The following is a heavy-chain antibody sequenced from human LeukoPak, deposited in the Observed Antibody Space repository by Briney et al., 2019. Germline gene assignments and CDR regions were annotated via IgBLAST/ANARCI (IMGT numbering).Heavy chain of an antibody. Sequence: SETLSLTCAVYGGSFSGYYWCWIRQPPATGLEWIGEINNSGSTNYNPSLKSRVTISVDTSKNQFFLKLSSVTAADTAVYYCARVKGRVRYFDWLPRDNWFDPWGQGTLVTVSS. CDR1: GGSFSGYY. J-gene: IGHJ5*02. D-gene: IGHD3-9*01. CDR3: ARVKGRVRYFDWLPRDNWFDP. CDR2: INNSGST. V-gene: IGHV4-34*01.